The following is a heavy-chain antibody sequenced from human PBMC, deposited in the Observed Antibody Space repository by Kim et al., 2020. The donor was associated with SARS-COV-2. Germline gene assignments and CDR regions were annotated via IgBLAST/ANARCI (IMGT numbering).Heavy chain of an antibody. J-gene: IGHJ5*02. Sequence: GESLKISCKGSGYSFTSYWIGWVRQMPGKGLEWMGIIYPGDSDTRYSPSFQGQVTISADKSISTAYLQWSSLKASDTAMYYCARLSQSPLWFGERSVPYNWFDPWGQGTLVTVSS. CDR2: IYPGDSDT. CDR1: GYSFTSYW. CDR3: ARLSQSPLWFGERSVPYNWFDP. V-gene: IGHV5-51*01. D-gene: IGHD3-10*01.